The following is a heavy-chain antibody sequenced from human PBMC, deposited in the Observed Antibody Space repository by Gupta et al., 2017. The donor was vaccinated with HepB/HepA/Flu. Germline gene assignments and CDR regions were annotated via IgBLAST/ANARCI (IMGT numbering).Heavy chain of an antibody. Sequence: QVQLQQWGAGLLKPPETLSLTCAVYGWSYRGAYWSWIRTPPGKGLGWIGEINHSGSTNYKPALKRRVTISVDTSKNQFSLKLSSGTAADTAVYYCARRRGYSYGFPDFDYWGQGTLVTVSS. CDR2: INHSGST. CDR3: ARRRGYSYGFPDFDY. V-gene: IGHV4-34*01. D-gene: IGHD5-18*01. CDR1: GWSYRGAY. J-gene: IGHJ4*02.